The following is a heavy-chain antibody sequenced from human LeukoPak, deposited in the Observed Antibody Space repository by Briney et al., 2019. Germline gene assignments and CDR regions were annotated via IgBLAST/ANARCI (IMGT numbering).Heavy chain of an antibody. J-gene: IGHJ4*02. CDR3: ASLAAGDDY. Sequence: SETLSLTCTVSGGSISSYYWSWIRQPPGKGLEWIGYIYYSGSTNYNPSLKSRVTISVDTSKNQFSLKLSSVTAADMAVYYCASLAAGDDYWGQGTLVTVSS. CDR2: IYYSGST. CDR1: GGSISSYY. D-gene: IGHD6-25*01. V-gene: IGHV4-59*08.